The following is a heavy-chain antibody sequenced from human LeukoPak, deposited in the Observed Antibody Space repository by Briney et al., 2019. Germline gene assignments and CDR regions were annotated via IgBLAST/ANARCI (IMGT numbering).Heavy chain of an antibody. CDR3: ARFAVLPEFSGGSGGFDS. Sequence: AGSLRLSCAASGFTFSRYWMHWVRQPPGKGLVWVSRISTDGTSTTYADSVKGRFTVSRDNDKNTLYLQMNSLRAEDAAVYFCARFAVLPEFSGGSGGFDSWGQGTLVTVSS. CDR2: ISTDGTST. CDR1: GFTFSRYW. V-gene: IGHV3-74*01. D-gene: IGHD2-15*01. J-gene: IGHJ4*02.